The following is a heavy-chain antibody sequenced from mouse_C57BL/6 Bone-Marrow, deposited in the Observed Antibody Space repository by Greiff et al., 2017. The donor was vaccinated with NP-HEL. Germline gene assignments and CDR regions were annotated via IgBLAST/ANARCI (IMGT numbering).Heavy chain of an antibody. V-gene: IGHV1-55*01. Sequence: QVQLQQPGAELVKPGASVKMSCKASGYTFTSYWITWVKQRPGQGLEWIGDIYPGSGSTNYNEKFKSKATLTVDTSSSTAYMQLSSLTSEDSAVYYCARVGITTVVLYYYAMDYWGQGTSVTVSS. CDR3: ARVGITTVVLYYYAMDY. J-gene: IGHJ4*01. CDR1: GYTFTSYW. CDR2: IYPGSGST. D-gene: IGHD1-1*01.